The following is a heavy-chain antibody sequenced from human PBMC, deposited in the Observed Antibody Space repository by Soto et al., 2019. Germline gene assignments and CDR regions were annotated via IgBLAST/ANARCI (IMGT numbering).Heavy chain of an antibody. V-gene: IGHV3-21*01. D-gene: IGHD6-13*01. CDR1: GFTFSTYS. J-gene: IGHJ2*01. Sequence: EVQLVESGGGLVKPGGSLRLSCAASGFTFSTYSMNWVRQAPGKGLEWVSCISSRSTYRYYADSVRCRFTISRDNAKNSLYLQMNSLRADDTAVYYCASMGEQLVPAYFDLWGRGTLVTVSS. CDR3: ASMGEQLVPAYFDL. CDR2: ISSRSTYR.